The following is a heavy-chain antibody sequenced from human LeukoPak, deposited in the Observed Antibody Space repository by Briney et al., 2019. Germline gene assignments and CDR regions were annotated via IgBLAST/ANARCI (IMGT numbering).Heavy chain of an antibody. J-gene: IGHJ4*02. CDR2: IRYDGSNK. CDR3: AKDFIMVL. CDR1: GFTFSTYI. Sequence: PGGSLRLSCAASGFTFSTYIMNWVRQTPGKGLEWVAFIRYDGSNKYYADSVKGRFTISRGNSKNTLYLQMNSLRAEDTAVYYCAKDFIMVLWGQGTLVTVSS. D-gene: IGHD4/OR15-4a*01. V-gene: IGHV3-30*02.